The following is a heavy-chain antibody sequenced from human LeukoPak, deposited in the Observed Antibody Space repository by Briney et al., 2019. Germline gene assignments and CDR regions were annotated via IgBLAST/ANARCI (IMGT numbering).Heavy chain of an antibody. CDR3: AKGPGSNSGYYYVFHS. Sequence: GGSLRLSCAASGFSFNTYATSWVRQAPGKGLEWVSAISGSGGSTYYADSVKGRFTISRDNSKNTLFLQTNNLRVEDTAVYYCAKGPGSNSGYYYVFHSWGQGTLVTVSS. CDR2: ISGSGGST. D-gene: IGHD3-22*01. CDR1: GFSFNTYA. V-gene: IGHV3-23*01. J-gene: IGHJ4*02.